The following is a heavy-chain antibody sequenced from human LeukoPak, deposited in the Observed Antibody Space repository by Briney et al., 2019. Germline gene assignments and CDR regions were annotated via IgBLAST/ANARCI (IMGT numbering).Heavy chain of an antibody. CDR2: IYSGGTT. D-gene: IGHD6-25*01. Sequence: GGSPRLSCAASGFTVSSNYMSWVRQAPGKGLEWVSVIYSGGTTYYADSVKGRFTISRDNSKSMLYLQMNSLRGEDTAVYYCARVPAAYYFDYWGQGILVTVSS. CDR1: GFTVSSNY. CDR3: ARVPAAYYFDY. J-gene: IGHJ4*02. V-gene: IGHV3-66*01.